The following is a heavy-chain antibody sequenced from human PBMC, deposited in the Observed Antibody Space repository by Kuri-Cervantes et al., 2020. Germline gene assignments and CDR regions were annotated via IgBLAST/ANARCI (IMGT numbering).Heavy chain of an antibody. V-gene: IGHV4-39*01. CDR2: INYSGTT. D-gene: IGHD3-9*01. CDR1: SGSISSGTFY. CDR3: ARHVLRYFHTDY. J-gene: IGHJ4*02. Sequence: SETLSLTCTVSSGSISSGTFYWGWIRQPPGKGLEWIGNINYSGTTYYTPSLKSRVTISVDTSKNQFSLRLRSVTAADTAVYYCARHVLRYFHTDYWGQGTLVTVSS.